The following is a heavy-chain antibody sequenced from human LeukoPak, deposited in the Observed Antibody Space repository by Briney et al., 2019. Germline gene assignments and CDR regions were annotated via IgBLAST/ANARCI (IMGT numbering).Heavy chain of an antibody. J-gene: IGHJ4*02. CDR3: ARDQYDSGGSFLGNDY. V-gene: IGHV4-30-4*01. CDR2: VAYTGST. CDR1: GASITSGEFY. Sequence: MTSETLSLTCTVSGASITSGEFYCSWIRQSPGKGLEWIGYVAYTGSTNYNPSFRSRVTMSLDMSKNQFSLKLSSVTAADTAIYYCARDQYDSGGSFLGNDYWGQGTLVTVSS. D-gene: IGHD3-22*01.